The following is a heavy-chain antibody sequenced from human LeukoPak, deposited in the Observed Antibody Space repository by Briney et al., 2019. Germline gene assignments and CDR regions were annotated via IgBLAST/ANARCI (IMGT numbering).Heavy chain of an antibody. V-gene: IGHV3-74*01. CDR1: GFTFRNYW. Sequence: GGSLRLSCAAPGFTFRNYWMHWVRQAPGKGLVWVSRIMHDGSGTTYADSVKGRFTISRDNAKNTLYLQMNSLRVEDTAVYFCARDRHTSYDYWGQGTLVTVSS. D-gene: IGHD2-2*01. CDR3: ARDRHTSYDY. CDR2: IMHDGSGT. J-gene: IGHJ4*02.